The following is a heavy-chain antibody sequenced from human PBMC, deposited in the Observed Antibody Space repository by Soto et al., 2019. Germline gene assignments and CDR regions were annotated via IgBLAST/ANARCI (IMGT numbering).Heavy chain of an antibody. V-gene: IGHV1-2*04. J-gene: IGHJ6*02. CDR3: ARSSLSWGSGSYYKYYYYYGMDV. D-gene: IGHD3-10*01. CDR2: INPNSGGT. Sequence: TSVKLSCKASGDAFTGYYMHWVRQAPGQGLEWMGWINPNSGGTNYAQKFQGWVTMTRDTSISTAYMELSSLRSEDTAVYYCARSSLSWGSGSYYKYYYYYGMDVWGQGTTVTVSS. CDR1: GDAFTGYY.